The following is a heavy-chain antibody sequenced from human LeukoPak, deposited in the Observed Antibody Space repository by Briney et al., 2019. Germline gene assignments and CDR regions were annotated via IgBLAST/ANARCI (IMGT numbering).Heavy chain of an antibody. V-gene: IGHV3-9*01. CDR3: ASLCGWRTDEFDY. Sequence: GMSLRLSCAASGFTFDDYPMHWIRQAPGKGPEWVSGISSNSRSIGYADHEKGRFTIAMANDKNSLYLQMNSLRAEDTGVYYCASLCGWRTDEFDYWGQGTLVAVSS. D-gene: IGHD6-19*01. CDR1: GFTFDDYP. J-gene: IGHJ4*02. CDR2: ISSNSRSI.